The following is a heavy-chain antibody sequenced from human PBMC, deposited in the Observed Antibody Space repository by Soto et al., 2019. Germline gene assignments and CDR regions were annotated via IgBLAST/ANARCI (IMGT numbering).Heavy chain of an antibody. CDR1: GDSVYSNSAA. Sequence: PSQTLSLTCAISGDSVYSNSAAWNWIGQSQSRGLEWLGRTYYRSKWYNDYAVSVKSRITINPDTSKNQFSLQLNSVTPEDTAVYYCARSYSGIAVAGLYYHYYGMDVWGQGTKVTVFS. V-gene: IGHV6-1*01. CDR3: ARSYSGIAVAGLYYHYYGMDV. CDR2: TYYRSKWYN. D-gene: IGHD6-19*01. J-gene: IGHJ6*02.